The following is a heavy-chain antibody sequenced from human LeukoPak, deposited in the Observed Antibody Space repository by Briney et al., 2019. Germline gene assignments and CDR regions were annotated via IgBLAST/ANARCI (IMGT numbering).Heavy chain of an antibody. J-gene: IGHJ3*02. D-gene: IGHD7-27*01. V-gene: IGHV4-39*07. CDR2: IYYSGST. CDR3: AREPNWGSAPDAFDI. Sequence: PSETLSLTCTVSGGSISSSSYYWGWIRQPPGKGLEWIGSIYYSGSTYYNPSLKSRVTISVDTSKNQFSLKLSSVTAADTAVYYCAREPNWGSAPDAFDIWGQGTMVTVSS. CDR1: GGSISSSSYY.